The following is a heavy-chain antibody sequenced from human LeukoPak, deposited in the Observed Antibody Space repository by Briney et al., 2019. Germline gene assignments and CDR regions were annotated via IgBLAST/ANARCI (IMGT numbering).Heavy chain of an antibody. D-gene: IGHD7-27*01. CDR3: AKRPTGEAKNWFDP. Sequence: GGSLRLSCVASGFTFYSYGMSWVRQAPGKGLEWVSGISGSGGNTNYADSVKGRFTISRDNSKNTLYLQMNSLRAEDTAVYYCAKRPTGEAKNWFDPWGQGTLVTVSS. CDR1: GFTFYSYG. V-gene: IGHV3-23*01. CDR2: ISGSGGNT. J-gene: IGHJ5*02.